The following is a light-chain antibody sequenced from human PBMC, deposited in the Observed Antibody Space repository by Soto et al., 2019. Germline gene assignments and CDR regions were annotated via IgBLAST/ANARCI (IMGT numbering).Light chain of an antibody. Sequence: QSAPTQPASVSASPGQSITISCNGTSSDVGGYNYVSWYQQHQGRAPTLIIYDVSNRPSGVSTRFSGSKCGSTASLTISGVRAEDEADYYCSSYTGSNTLVFGGGTKLTVL. V-gene: IGLV2-14*01. CDR1: SSDVGGYNY. CDR2: DVS. J-gene: IGLJ2*01. CDR3: SSYTGSNTLV.